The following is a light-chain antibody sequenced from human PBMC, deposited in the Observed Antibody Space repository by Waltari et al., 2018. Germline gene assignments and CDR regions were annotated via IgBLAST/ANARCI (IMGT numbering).Light chain of an antibody. Sequence: QSALTQPASVSGSPGQSITISCTGTSSDVGGYKYVSWYQQHPGKAPTLIIYDVNNRPSGVSTRFSGSNSANTASLTISGLQAEDEADYYCNSFTLGTALLVFGGGTKLTVL. CDR3: NSFTLGTALLV. J-gene: IGLJ2*01. V-gene: IGLV2-14*03. CDR1: SSDVGGYKY. CDR2: DVN.